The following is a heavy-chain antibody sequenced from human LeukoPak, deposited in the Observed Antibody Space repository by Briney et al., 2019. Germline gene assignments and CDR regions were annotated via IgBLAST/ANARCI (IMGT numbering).Heavy chain of an antibody. CDR1: GFTFNMYW. D-gene: IGHD3-16*01. CDR3: AREYDDYLWGTKGFDF. V-gene: IGHV3-74*01. Sequence: SGGSLRLSCAASGFTFNMYWMHWVRQAPGKGLVWLSRSNSDGSTTNYADSVKGRFTISRDSAKKTLYLQMSSLRPEDTAVYYCAREYDDYLWGTKGFDFWGQGTLVTVSS. J-gene: IGHJ4*02. CDR2: SNSDGSTT.